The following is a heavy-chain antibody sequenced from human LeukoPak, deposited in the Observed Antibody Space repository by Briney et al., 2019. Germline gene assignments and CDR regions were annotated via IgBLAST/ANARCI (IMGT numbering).Heavy chain of an antibody. Sequence: SVKVSCKASGGTFSSYTISWVRQAPGQGLEWMGRIIPILGTANYAQKFQGRVTITADKSTSTAYMELSSLRSEDTAVYYCARELSTYCGGDCYYEAYFDYWGQGTLVTASS. D-gene: IGHD2-21*01. J-gene: IGHJ4*02. CDR2: IIPILGTA. CDR1: GGTFSSYT. CDR3: ARELSTYCGGDCYYEAYFDY. V-gene: IGHV1-69*08.